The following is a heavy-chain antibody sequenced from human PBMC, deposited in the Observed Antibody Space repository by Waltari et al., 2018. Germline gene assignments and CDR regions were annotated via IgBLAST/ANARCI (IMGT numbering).Heavy chain of an antibody. Sequence: QVQLVQSGAEVKKPGSSVKVSCKASGGTFSRYAISWVRQAPGQGLRWMGGIVPNLGLANYAQKFQGRGTITADESTSTAYMELSSLRSEDTAVYYCARDAPSVTYGGNSGMGYWGQGTLVTVSS. J-gene: IGHJ4*02. CDR3: ARDAPSVTYGGNSGMGY. CDR2: IVPNLGLA. V-gene: IGHV1-69*04. D-gene: IGHD2-21*02. CDR1: GGTFSRYA.